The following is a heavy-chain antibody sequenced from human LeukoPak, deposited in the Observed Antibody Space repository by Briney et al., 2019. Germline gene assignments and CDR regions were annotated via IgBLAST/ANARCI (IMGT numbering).Heavy chain of an antibody. Sequence: GGSLRLSCAASGFTFSSYAMNWVRQAPGKGLEWVSTISGSGGSTNYAVSVKGRFTISRDNSKNTLYLQMNSLRAEDTAVYYCAKDSGVSIVDLYGTDVWGQGTTVTVSS. D-gene: IGHD1-26*01. CDR3: AKDSGVSIVDLYGTDV. CDR1: GFTFSSYA. CDR2: ISGSGGST. V-gene: IGHV3-23*01. J-gene: IGHJ6*02.